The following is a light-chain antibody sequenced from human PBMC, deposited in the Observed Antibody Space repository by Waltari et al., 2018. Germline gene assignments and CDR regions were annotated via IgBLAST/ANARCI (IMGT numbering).Light chain of an antibody. CDR3: CSYTSSSTWV. V-gene: IGLV2-14*01. J-gene: IGLJ3*02. Sequence: QSALTQPASVSGSPGQSITISCTGTSSDVGGYNYVSWYQQRPGKVPKLLIFDVSDRPSGVSNRFSGSKSGNTASLTISGLQAEDESHYYCCSYTSSSTWVFGGGTKLTVL. CDR1: SSDVGGYNY. CDR2: DVS.